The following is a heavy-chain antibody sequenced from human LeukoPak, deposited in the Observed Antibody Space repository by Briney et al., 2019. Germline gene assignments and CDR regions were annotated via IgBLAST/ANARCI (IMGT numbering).Heavy chain of an antibody. CDR2: FDPEDGET. Sequence: ASVKVSCKVSGYTLTELSMHWVRQAPGKGLEWMGGFDPEDGETIYAQKFQGRVTMTEDTSTDTAYMELSSLRSEDTAVYYCARDQRYYYDSSGYYPDYWGQGTLVTVSS. J-gene: IGHJ4*02. V-gene: IGHV1-24*01. D-gene: IGHD3-22*01. CDR3: ARDQRYYYDSSGYYPDY. CDR1: GYTLTELS.